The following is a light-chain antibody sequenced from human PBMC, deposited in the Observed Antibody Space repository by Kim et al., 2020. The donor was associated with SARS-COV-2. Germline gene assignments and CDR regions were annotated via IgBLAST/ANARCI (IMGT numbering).Light chain of an antibody. CDR2: DTS. V-gene: IGLV7-46*01. CDR1: TGAVTWGHY. CDR3: CSYAGSYTLL. J-gene: IGLJ2*01. Sequence: QAVVTQEPSLTVSPGGTVTLTCGSSTGAVTWGHYPYWFQQKPGQAPTTLIYDTSDKHSWTPARFSGSLLGGKAALTLSGAQPEDEADYYCCSYAGSYTLLFGGGTQLTVL.